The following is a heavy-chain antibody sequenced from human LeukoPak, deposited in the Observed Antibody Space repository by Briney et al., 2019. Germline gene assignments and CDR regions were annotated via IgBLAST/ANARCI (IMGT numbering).Heavy chain of an antibody. Sequence: PGGSLRLSCAASGFTFRSYGMHWVRQAPGKGLEWVAVIWSDGSNKFYADSVKGRFTISRDNSKNTLYLQMNSLRAEDTAVYYCARDFAGATPASWGQGTLVTVSS. CDR2: IWSDGSNK. V-gene: IGHV3-33*01. CDR1: GFTFRSYG. J-gene: IGHJ4*02. CDR3: ARDFAGATPAS. D-gene: IGHD1-26*01.